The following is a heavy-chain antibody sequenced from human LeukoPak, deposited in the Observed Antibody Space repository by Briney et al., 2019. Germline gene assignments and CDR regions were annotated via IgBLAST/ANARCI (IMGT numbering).Heavy chain of an antibody. CDR2: INHSGST. J-gene: IGHJ5*02. CDR1: GGSISSYY. V-gene: IGHV4-34*01. CDR3: ARARGFDWGGACYRGAGFAP. Sequence: PSETLSLTCTVSGGSISSYYWSWIRQPPGKGLEWIGEINHSGSTNYNPSLKSRVTISVDTSKNQFSLKLSSVTAADTAVYYCARARGFDWGGACYRGAGFAPGGKETRVTFSS. D-gene: IGHD2-21*02.